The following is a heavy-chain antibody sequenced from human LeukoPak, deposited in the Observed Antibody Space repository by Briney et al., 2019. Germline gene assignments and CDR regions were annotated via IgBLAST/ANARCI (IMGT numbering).Heavy chain of an antibody. D-gene: IGHD1-26*01. J-gene: IGHJ4*02. V-gene: IGHV1-69*13. CDR3: ARGEGGYFDY. CDR1: GYTFTSYG. CDR2: IIPIFGTA. Sequence: SVKVSCKASGYTFTSYGISWVRQAPGQGLEWMGGIIPIFGTANYAQKFQGRVTITADESTSTAYMELSSLRSEDTAVYYCARGEGGYFDYWGQGTLVTVSS.